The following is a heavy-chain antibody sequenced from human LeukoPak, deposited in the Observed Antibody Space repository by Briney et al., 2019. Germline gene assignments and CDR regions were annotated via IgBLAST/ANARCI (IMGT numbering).Heavy chain of an antibody. J-gene: IGHJ4*02. CDR2: IKQDGSEK. D-gene: IGHD4-17*01. Sequence: PEGSLRLSCAASGFTFSSYWMSWVRQAPGKGLEWVGNIKQDGSEKYYVDSVKGRFTISRDNAKNSLYLQMNSLRAEDTAVYYCARESKGRSKIDYWGQGTLVTVSS. CDR3: ARESKGRSKIDY. V-gene: IGHV3-7*01. CDR1: GFTFSSYW.